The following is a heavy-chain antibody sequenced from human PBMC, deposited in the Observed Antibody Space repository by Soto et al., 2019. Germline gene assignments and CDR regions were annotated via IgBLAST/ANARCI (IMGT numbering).Heavy chain of an antibody. Sequence: ASVKVSCKASGYTFAGYGISWVRQAPGQGLEWMGWMSAYNGNTNYAEQLRGRVTMTTDTSTSTAYMELRSLRSDDTAVYYCARGNGLTGGYWGQGTLVTVSS. CDR3: ARGNGLTGGY. CDR2: MSAYNGNT. CDR1: GYTFAGYG. J-gene: IGHJ4*02. V-gene: IGHV1-18*01. D-gene: IGHD3-22*01.